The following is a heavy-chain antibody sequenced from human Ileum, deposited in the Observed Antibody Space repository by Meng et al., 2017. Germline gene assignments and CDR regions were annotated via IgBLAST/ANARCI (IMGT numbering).Heavy chain of an antibody. Sequence: QVQLVQSGAEVKKPGASVKVSCKPAGYPLVNYPIHWVRQAPEQRLEWMGWINPVNGETKYSRKFQGRITLTGDTSASTAYMDLSSLRSEDTAVYFCAREEDIRNYFDYWGQGTLVTVSS. CDR1: GYPLVNYP. V-gene: IGHV1-3*01. CDR3: AREEDIRNYFDY. CDR2: INPVNGET. J-gene: IGHJ4*02.